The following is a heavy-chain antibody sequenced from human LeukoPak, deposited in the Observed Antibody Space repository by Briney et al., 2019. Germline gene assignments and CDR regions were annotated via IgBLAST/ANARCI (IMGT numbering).Heavy chain of an antibody. J-gene: IGHJ3*02. D-gene: IGHD6-13*01. CDR1: GFTFSSYS. CDR3: ARPDEQQLVRDAFDI. CDR2: ISSSSSYI. V-gene: IGHV3-21*01. Sequence: GGSLRLSCSASGFTFSSYSMNWVRQAPGKGLEWVSSISSSSSYIYYADSVKGRFTISRDNAKNSLYLQMNSLRAEDTAVYYCARPDEQQLVRDAFDIWGQGTMVTVSS.